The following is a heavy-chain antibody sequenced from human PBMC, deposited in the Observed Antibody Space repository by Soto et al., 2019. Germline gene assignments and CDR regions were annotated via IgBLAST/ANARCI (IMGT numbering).Heavy chain of an antibody. J-gene: IGHJ4*02. CDR3: ARVPYDTTGYYAF. Sequence: QVRLVQSGAEVKKPGASVSISCKTSGFTFTTYYIHWVRQAPGQWLEWMGMIDPSGGSTTYAQKFQGRITMTRDMSTSTVYMELSSLRSEDTAVYDCARVPYDTTGYYAFWGQGTLVTVSS. CDR1: GFTFTTYY. D-gene: IGHD3-22*01. V-gene: IGHV1-46*01. CDR2: IDPSGGST.